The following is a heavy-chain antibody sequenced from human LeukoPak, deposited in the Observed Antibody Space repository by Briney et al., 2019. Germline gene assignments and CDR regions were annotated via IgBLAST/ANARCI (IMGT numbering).Heavy chain of an antibody. D-gene: IGHD4-11*01. J-gene: IGHJ5*02. V-gene: IGHV1-18*01. CDR2: ISAYNGNT. CDR3: ARDLYRDSLPVSWFDP. Sequence: GASVKVSGKASGYTFTSYGISWVRQAPGQGLEWMGWISAYNGNTNYAQKLQGRVTMTTDTSTSTAYMELRSLRSDDTAVYYCARDLYRDSLPVSWFDPWGQGTLVTVSS. CDR1: GYTFTSYG.